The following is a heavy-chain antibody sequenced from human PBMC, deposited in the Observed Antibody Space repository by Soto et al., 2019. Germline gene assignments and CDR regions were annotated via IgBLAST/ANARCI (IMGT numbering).Heavy chain of an antibody. V-gene: IGHV4-34*01. Sequence: SETLSLTCAVYGGSFSGYYWSWIRQPPGKGLEWIGEINHSGSTNYNPSLKSRVTISVDTSKNQFSLKLSSVTAADTAVYYYARGVFDYIEFGIDYWGQETLVTVSS. CDR2: INHSGST. CDR1: GGSFSGYY. J-gene: IGHJ4*02. D-gene: IGHD4-4*01. CDR3: ARGVFDYIEFGIDY.